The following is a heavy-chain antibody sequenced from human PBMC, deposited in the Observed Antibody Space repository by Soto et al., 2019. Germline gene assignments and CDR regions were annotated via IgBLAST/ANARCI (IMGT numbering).Heavy chain of an antibody. CDR3: ARDTVGAAAGTGYYGMDV. CDR2: IWYDGSNK. V-gene: IGHV3-33*08. Sequence: QVQLVESGGGVVQPGRSLRLSCAASGFTFSSYAMHWVRQAPGKGLEWVAVIWYDGSNKYYADSVKGRFTISRDNSKNTLYLQMNSLRAEDTAVYYCARDTVGAAAGTGYYGMDVWGQGTTVTVSS. J-gene: IGHJ6*02. D-gene: IGHD6-13*01. CDR1: GFTFSSYA.